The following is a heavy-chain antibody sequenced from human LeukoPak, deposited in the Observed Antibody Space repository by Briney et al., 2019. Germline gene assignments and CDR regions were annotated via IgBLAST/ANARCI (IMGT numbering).Heavy chain of an antibody. CDR2: IRSKGSGDTS. V-gene: IGHV3-49*03. CDR1: GSYFGDYH. D-gene: IGHD6-13*01. J-gene: IGHJ4*02. Sequence: GGSLRLSCRISGSYFGDYHMSWFRQPPGKGLEWVGYIRSKGSGDTSEYASSVRGRILISRDECKSIAYEQMNSLKTEDRGVYYCTGDGAAGGIWGDYCGPGGLVTVSS. CDR3: TGDGAAGGIWGDY.